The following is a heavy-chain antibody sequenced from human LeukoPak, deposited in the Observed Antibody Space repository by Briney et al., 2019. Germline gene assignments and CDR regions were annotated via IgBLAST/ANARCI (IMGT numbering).Heavy chain of an antibody. Sequence: GESLKISCKASGYDFAYFWIGWARQMPGKGLEWMGIIWPGDSVSKYNPSFQGQVTISADKSISTAYLQWNSLKASDTAIYYCARHAAAYYYYMDVWGKGTTVTVSS. J-gene: IGHJ6*03. D-gene: IGHD6-13*01. CDR3: ARHAAAYYYYMDV. V-gene: IGHV5-51*01. CDR1: GYDFAYFW. CDR2: IWPGDSVS.